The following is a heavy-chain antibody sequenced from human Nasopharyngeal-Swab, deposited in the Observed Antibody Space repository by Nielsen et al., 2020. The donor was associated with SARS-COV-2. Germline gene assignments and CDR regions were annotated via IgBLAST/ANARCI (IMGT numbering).Heavy chain of an antibody. D-gene: IGHD3-3*01. CDR2: IYYTVNT. CDR3: ARAIGVKAFDI. CDR1: GGSIGSYF. Sequence: SETLSLTCTVSGGSIGSYFWSWIRQPPGKGLEWIVYIYYTVNTNYNPSLESRVTISMDKSRNQFSLKLSSVSAADTAVYFCARAIGVKAFDIWGQGTVVTVSS. V-gene: IGHV4-59*13. J-gene: IGHJ3*02.